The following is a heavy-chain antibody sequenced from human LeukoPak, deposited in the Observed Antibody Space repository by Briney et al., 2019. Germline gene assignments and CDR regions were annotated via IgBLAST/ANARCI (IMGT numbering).Heavy chain of an antibody. CDR2: IKPDGSDK. D-gene: IGHD3-9*01. Sequence: GGSLRLSCAASGFTFSTYWMSWVRQAPGKGLEWVANIKPDGSDKYYVDSVKGRFTISRDNAKNSLYLQVNSLRAEDTAVYYCAREGGLRYFDWLPPYNWFDPWGQGTLVTVSS. J-gene: IGHJ5*02. CDR3: AREGGLRYFDWLPPYNWFDP. CDR1: GFTFSTYW. V-gene: IGHV3-7*01.